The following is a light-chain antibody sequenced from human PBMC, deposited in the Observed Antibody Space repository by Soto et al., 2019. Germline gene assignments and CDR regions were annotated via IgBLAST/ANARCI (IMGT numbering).Light chain of an antibody. Sequence: EIVMTQSPATLSVSPGERATLSCRASQSVSSNLAWYQQKPGQAPRLLIYGASTRATGIPARFSGSGSGTEFHLTIRRLESEDFAVHYCQPDNYWASWTFGPGAKVE. CDR1: QSVSSN. CDR3: QPDNYWASWT. J-gene: IGKJ1*01. V-gene: IGKV3-15*01. CDR2: GAS.